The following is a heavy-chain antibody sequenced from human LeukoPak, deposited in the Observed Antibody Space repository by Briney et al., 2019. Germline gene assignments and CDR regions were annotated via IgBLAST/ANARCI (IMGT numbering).Heavy chain of an antibody. CDR2: ISYDGSNK. Sequence: GRSLRLSCAASGFTFSSYGMHWVRQAPGKGLEWVAVISYDGSNKYYADSVKGRFTISRDNAKNSLYLQINTLRVEDTAIYYCAGGRGWLIDNWGQGILVTVSS. D-gene: IGHD6-19*01. CDR3: AGGRGWLIDN. V-gene: IGHV3-30*03. CDR1: GFTFSSYG. J-gene: IGHJ4*02.